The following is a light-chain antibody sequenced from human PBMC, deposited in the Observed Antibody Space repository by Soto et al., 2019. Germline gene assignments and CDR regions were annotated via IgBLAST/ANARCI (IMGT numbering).Light chain of an antibody. CDR3: CSYAGSSTYV. V-gene: IGLV2-23*02. CDR1: SSDVGSYNL. Sequence: QSALTQPASVSGSPGQSITISCTGTSSDVGSYNLVSGYQQHPGKAPKLMIYEVSKRPSGVSNRFSGSKSGNTASLTISGLQAEDEADYYCCSYAGSSTYVVGTGTKLTVL. J-gene: IGLJ1*01. CDR2: EVS.